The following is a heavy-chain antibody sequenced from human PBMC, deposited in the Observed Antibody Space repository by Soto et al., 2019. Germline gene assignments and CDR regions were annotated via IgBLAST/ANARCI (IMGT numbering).Heavy chain of an antibody. Sequence: TETLSLTCTVSGGSISSYYWSWIRQPPGKGLEWIGYIYYSGSTNYNPSLKSRVTISVDTSKNQFSLKLSSVTAADTAVYYCARGGYNYDWFDPWGQGTLVTVSS. V-gene: IGHV4-59*01. CDR3: ARGGYNYDWFDP. CDR2: IYYSGST. J-gene: IGHJ5*02. D-gene: IGHD5-12*01. CDR1: GGSISSYY.